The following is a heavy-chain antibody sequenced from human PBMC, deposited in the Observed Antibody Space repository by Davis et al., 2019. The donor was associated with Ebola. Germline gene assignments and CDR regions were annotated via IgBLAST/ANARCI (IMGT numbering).Heavy chain of an antibody. V-gene: IGHV4-59*01. Sequence: SETLTLTCTVSGGSISSYYWSWIRQHPGKGLEWIGYIYYTGSTYYNPSLKSRVTISVDTSKNQFSLKLSSVTAADTAVYYCARGFTYSSSWYGVRGMDVWGKGTTVTVSS. J-gene: IGHJ6*04. CDR2: IYYTGST. CDR3: ARGFTYSSSWYGVRGMDV. D-gene: IGHD6-13*01. CDR1: GGSISSYY.